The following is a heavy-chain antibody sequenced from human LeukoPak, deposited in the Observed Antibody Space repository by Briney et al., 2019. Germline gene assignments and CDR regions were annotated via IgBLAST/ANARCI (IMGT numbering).Heavy chain of an antibody. Sequence: SGTLSLTCAVSGGSISSSNWWSWVRQPPGKGLEWIGEIYHSGSTNYNPSLKSRVTISVDTSKNQFSLKLSSVTAADTAVYYCARVSTVPRTYYFDYWGQGTLVTVSS. CDR1: GGSISSSNW. CDR2: IYHSGST. V-gene: IGHV4-4*02. D-gene: IGHD1/OR15-1a*01. J-gene: IGHJ4*02. CDR3: ARVSTVPRTYYFDY.